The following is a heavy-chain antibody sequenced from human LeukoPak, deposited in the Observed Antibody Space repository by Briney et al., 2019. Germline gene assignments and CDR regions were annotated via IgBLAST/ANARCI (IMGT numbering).Heavy chain of an antibody. Sequence: PGGSLRLSCAASGFTFSSYSMNWVRQAPGKGLEWVSSISSSSSYIYYADSVKGRFTISRDNAKNSLYLQMNSLRAEDTAVYYCARDQGYYDFWSGWLNWFDPWGQGALVTVSS. D-gene: IGHD3-3*01. V-gene: IGHV3-21*04. CDR2: ISSSSSYI. J-gene: IGHJ5*02. CDR1: GFTFSSYS. CDR3: ARDQGYYDFWSGWLNWFDP.